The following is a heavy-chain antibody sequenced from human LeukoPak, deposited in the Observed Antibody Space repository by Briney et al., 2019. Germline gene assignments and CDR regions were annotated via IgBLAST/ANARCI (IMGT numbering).Heavy chain of an antibody. CDR3: VRDGVGAPPFDY. CDR2: IKGGGSST. D-gene: IGHD1-26*01. Sequence: GGSLRLSCAASGFTFSNNWMHWVRQAPGKGLVWVSRIKGGGSSTDYADSVKGRFTISRDNAKNTLLLQMNSLRAEDTAVYYCVRDGVGAPPFDYWGQGVLVTVSS. J-gene: IGHJ4*02. CDR1: GFTFSNNW. V-gene: IGHV3-74*01.